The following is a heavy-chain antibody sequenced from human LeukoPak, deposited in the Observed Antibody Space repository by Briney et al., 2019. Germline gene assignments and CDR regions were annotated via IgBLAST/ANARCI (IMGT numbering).Heavy chain of an antibody. D-gene: IGHD6-19*01. J-gene: IGHJ1*01. CDR1: GYTFTSYG. V-gene: IGHV1-18*01. CDR3: ARDRSYSSGWNAEYFQH. CDR2: ISAYNGNT. Sequence: ASVKVSCKASGYTFTSYGISWVRQAPGQGLEWMGWISAYNGNTNYAQKLQGRVTMTTDTSTSTAYMELWSLRSDDTAVYYCARDRSYSSGWNAEYFQHWGQGTLVTVSS.